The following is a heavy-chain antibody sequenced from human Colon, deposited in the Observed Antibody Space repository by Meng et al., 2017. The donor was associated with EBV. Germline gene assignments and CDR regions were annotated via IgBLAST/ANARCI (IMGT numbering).Heavy chain of an antibody. CDR2: INHVGST. Sequence: GHVQQWGAGLLKPSETLSLTCTVYGGSFSDSYWTWIRQPPGKGLEWIGEINHVGSTTYNPSLKSRVTISVDTSKNQFSLKLSSVTAADAAVYYCASSDCSGGTCYLDCWGQGTLVTVSS. D-gene: IGHD2-15*01. CDR1: GGSFSDSY. J-gene: IGHJ4*02. CDR3: ASSDCSGGTCYLDC. V-gene: IGHV4-34*01.